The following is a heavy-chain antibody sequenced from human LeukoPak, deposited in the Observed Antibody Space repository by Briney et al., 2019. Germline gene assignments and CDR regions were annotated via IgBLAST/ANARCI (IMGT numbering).Heavy chain of an antibody. J-gene: IGHJ4*02. CDR2: ISWNSGSI. Sequence: PGRSLRLSCAASGFTFDDYAMHWVRHAPRKGLEWVSGISWNSGSIGYADSVKGRFTISRDNAKNSLYLQMNSLRAEDTALYYCAKTSSGYDPFFDYWGQGTLVTVSS. V-gene: IGHV3-9*01. D-gene: IGHD5-12*01. CDR3: AKTSSGYDPFFDY. CDR1: GFTFDDYA.